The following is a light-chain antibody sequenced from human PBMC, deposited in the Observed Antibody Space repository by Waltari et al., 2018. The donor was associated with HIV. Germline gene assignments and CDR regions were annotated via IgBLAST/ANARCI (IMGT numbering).Light chain of an antibody. CDR2: KAS. CDR1: QSISTW. J-gene: IGKJ1*01. V-gene: IGKV1-5*03. Sequence: DSQLTQSPSTVSASVGDRVTITCRASQSISTWLAWYQHKPGQPPKLLMHKASSLESGVSSRFSGSGSGTEFTLTINSLQPDDSATYYCQQYKGNLWTFGQGTKVEIK. CDR3: QQYKGNLWT.